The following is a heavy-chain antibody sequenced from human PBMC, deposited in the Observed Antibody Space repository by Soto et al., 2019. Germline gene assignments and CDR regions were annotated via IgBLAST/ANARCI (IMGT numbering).Heavy chain of an antibody. CDR1: GGSISSYY. CDR3: ARSNWNLRPFDY. D-gene: IGHD1-1*01. J-gene: IGHJ4*02. CDR2: IYYSGST. V-gene: IGHV4-59*01. Sequence: SETLSLTCTVSGGSISSYYWSWIRQPPGKGLEWIGYIYYSGSTSYNPSLKSRVTISVDTSKNQFSLKLSSVTAADTAVYYCARSNWNLRPFDYWGQGTLVTVSS.